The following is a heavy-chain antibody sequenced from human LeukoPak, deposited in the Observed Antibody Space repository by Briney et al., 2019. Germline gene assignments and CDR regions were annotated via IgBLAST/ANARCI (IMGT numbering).Heavy chain of an antibody. CDR1: GGSISSYY. CDR3: AREVGQRYYGSGSYWRNNWFDP. Sequence: SETLSLTCTVSGGSISSYYWSWIRQPPGKGLEWIGYIYYSGSTNYNPSLKSRVTISVDTSKNQFSLKLRSVTAADTAVYYCAREVGQRYYGSGSYWRNNWFDPWGQGTLVTVSS. V-gene: IGHV4-59*01. CDR2: IYYSGST. D-gene: IGHD3-10*01. J-gene: IGHJ5*02.